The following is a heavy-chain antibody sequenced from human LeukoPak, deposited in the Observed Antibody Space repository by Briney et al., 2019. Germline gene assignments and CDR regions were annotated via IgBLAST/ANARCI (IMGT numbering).Heavy chain of an antibody. CDR2: IRTKPNSYAT. D-gene: IGHD3-10*01. CDR3: AKGDDYFDY. Sequence: GGSLRLSCAASGFTFSGSAMHWVRQASGKGLEWVGRIRTKPNSYATAYAASVKGRFTISRDNSKNTLYLQTNSLRAEDTAVYYCAKGDDYFDYWGQGTLVTVSS. V-gene: IGHV3-73*01. J-gene: IGHJ4*02. CDR1: GFTFSGSA.